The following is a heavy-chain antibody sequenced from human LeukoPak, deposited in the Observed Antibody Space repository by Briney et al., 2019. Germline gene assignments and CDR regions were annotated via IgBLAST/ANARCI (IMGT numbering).Heavy chain of an antibody. V-gene: IGHV3-48*04. Sequence: GGSLRLSCAASGFTFSSYSMNWVRQAPGKGLECISYISSSGSTIYYADSVKGRFTISRDNAKNSLYLQMNSLRAEDTAVYYCASAPFGVVRYYYYMDVWGKGTTVTVSS. CDR1: GFTFSSYS. CDR2: ISSSGSTI. CDR3: ASAPFGVVRYYYYMDV. D-gene: IGHD3-3*01. J-gene: IGHJ6*03.